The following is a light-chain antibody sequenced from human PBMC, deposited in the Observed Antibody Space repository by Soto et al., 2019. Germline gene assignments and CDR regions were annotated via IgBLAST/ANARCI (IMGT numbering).Light chain of an antibody. CDR1: SANIGSNY. CDR3: GALDVSLSVVL. CDR2: DSD. Sequence: QSVLTQPPSVSAAPGQKVTISCSGSSANIGSNYVSWSQQLPGTAPKLVIYDSDRRPSEISDRFSGSKSGTSATLDITVLHXGDEADYYCGALDVSLSVVLFGGGTKLTVL. J-gene: IGLJ2*01. V-gene: IGLV1-51*01.